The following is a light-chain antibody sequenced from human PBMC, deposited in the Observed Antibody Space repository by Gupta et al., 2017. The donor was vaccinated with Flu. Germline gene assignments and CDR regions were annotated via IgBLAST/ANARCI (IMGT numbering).Light chain of an antibody. J-gene: IGLJ3*02. CDR1: NNNVGDQG. CDR3: SAWDSNLSAWV. Sequence: NNNNVGDQGVAWLQQHQGHPPKLLSYRNNSRPSGISERFSASRSGNTASLTIAGLQPEDESDYYCSAWDSNLSAWVFGGGTKLTVL. V-gene: IGLV10-54*04. CDR2: RNN.